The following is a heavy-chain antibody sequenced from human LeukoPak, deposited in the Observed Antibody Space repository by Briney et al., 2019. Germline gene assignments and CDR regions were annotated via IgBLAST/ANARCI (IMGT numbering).Heavy chain of an antibody. D-gene: IGHD3-3*01. Sequence: ASVKVSCKASGYTFTSYGISWVRQAPGQRLEWMGWINAGNGNTKYSQKFQGRVTITRDTSASTAYMELSSLRSEDTAVYYCARDRYYDFWSGYYIVYYYYGMDVWGQGTTVTVSS. CDR1: GYTFTSYG. CDR2: INAGNGNT. J-gene: IGHJ6*02. CDR3: ARDRYYDFWSGYYIVYYYYGMDV. V-gene: IGHV1-3*01.